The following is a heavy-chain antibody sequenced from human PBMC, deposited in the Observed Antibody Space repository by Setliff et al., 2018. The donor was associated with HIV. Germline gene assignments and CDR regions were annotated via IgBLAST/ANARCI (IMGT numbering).Heavy chain of an antibody. CDR2: INHSGST. CDR1: GGSFNGYS. J-gene: IGHJ4*02. CDR3: ARESPSSSWFYFDF. Sequence: SETLSLTCAVYGGSFNGYSWTWIRQPPGKGLEWIGEINHSGSTNYNPSLKSRVTISVDTSKNQFSLKLSSVTAADTAVYYCARESPSSSWFYFDFWGQGTLVTVSS. V-gene: IGHV4-34*01. D-gene: IGHD6-13*01.